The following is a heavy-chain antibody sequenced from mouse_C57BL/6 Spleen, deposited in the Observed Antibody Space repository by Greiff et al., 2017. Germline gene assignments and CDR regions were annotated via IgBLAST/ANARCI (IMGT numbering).Heavy chain of an antibody. V-gene: IGHV14-2*01. Sequence: EVKLQESGAELVKPGASVKLSCTASGFNIKDYYMHWVKQRTEQGLEWIGRIAPEDGETKYAPKFQGKATITADTSSNTAYLQLSSLTTDDTAVDYCARIYITAVEGWFAYWGQGTLVTVSA. D-gene: IGHD1-1*01. CDR3: ARIYITAVEGWFAY. CDR1: GFNIKDYY. J-gene: IGHJ3*01. CDR2: IAPEDGET.